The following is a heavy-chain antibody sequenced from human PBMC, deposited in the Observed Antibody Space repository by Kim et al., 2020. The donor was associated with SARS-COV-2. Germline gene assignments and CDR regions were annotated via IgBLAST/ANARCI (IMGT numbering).Heavy chain of an antibody. CDR3: TRESRFPKQQLARYYYYGMDV. D-gene: IGHD6-13*01. Sequence: GGSLRLSCTASGFTFGDYAMSWFRQAPGKGLEWVGFIRSKAYGGTTEYAASVKGRFTISRDDSKSIAYLQMNSLKTEDTAVYYCTRESRFPKQQLARYYYYGMDVWGQGTTVTVSS. V-gene: IGHV3-49*03. CDR1: GFTFGDYA. CDR2: IRSKAYGGTT. J-gene: IGHJ6*02.